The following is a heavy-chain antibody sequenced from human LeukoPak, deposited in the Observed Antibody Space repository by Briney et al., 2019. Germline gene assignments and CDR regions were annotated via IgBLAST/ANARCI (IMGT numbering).Heavy chain of an antibody. V-gene: IGHV4-59*05. CDR3: ARTADYFDSSGSNYFDS. J-gene: IGHJ4*02. CDR2: IYYRGSS. CDR1: GFTFSSYE. Sequence: GSLRLSCAASGFTFSSYEMNWIRQPPGKGLEWLGGIYYRGSSYYNPSLKSRVTISVDTSKNQFSLRLRSVTAADTAVYYCARTADYFDSSGSNYFDSWGQGTLVTVSS. D-gene: IGHD3-22*01.